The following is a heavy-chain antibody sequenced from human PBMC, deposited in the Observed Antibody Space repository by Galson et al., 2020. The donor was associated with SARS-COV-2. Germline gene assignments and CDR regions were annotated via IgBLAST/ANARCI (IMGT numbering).Heavy chain of an antibody. CDR3: VRDIAPSGFLHRADY. D-gene: IGHD6-13*01. V-gene: IGHV3-21*01. CDR1: GFSFSSYT. Sequence: GESLKISCEASGFSFSSYTMNWVRQAPGKGLEWVSSISSNSTYILFADSVKGRFIISRDNAKNSVYLHMNSLRAEDTAVYYCVRDIAPSGFLHRADYWGQGTLVSVSS. CDR2: ISSNSTYI. J-gene: IGHJ4*02.